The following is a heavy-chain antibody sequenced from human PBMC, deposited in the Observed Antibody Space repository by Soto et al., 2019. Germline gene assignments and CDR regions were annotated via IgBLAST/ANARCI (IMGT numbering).Heavy chain of an antibody. V-gene: IGHV3-23*01. J-gene: IGHJ4*02. CDR1: GFTFRSYA. Sequence: EVQLLESGGGLVQPGGSPRLSCAASGFTFRSYAMSWVRQAPGRGLECVSSIDGSGAGAYYADSVKGRFTISRDNSKNTLDLQMNSLRAEDTAVYYCAKGDILTGSKEGWDYWGQGTLVTVSS. D-gene: IGHD3-9*01. CDR2: IDGSGAGA. CDR3: AKGDILTGSKEGWDY.